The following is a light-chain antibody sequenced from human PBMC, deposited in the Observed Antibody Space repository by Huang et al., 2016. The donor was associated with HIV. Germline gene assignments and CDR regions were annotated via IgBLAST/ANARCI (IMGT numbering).Light chain of an antibody. V-gene: IGKV3-20*01. J-gene: IGKJ1*01. CDR3: QQHGSSPWT. CDR2: GAS. CDR1: QRVSSRY. Sequence: ENVLTQSPGTLSLSPGERATLSCRASQRVSSRYLAWYQQKPGQAPSLLIYGASTRAPGIPDRFSGSESGTDFTLTISRLEPEDFAVYYCQQHGSSPWTFGQGTKVEVK.